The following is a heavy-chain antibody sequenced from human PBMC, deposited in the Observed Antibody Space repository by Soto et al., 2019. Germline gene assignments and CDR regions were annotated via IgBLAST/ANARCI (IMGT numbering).Heavy chain of an antibody. CDR3: ARTYYDYVWGSYSRTNTLNWCFDL. J-gene: IGHJ2*01. Sequence: QVQLVQSGAEVKKPGSSVKVSCKASGGTFSSYAISWVRQAPGQGLEWMGGIIPIFGTANYAQKFQGRVTITADESTSTAYMELSSLRSEDTAVYYCARTYYDYVWGSYSRTNTLNWCFDLWGRGTLVTVSS. CDR1: GGTFSSYA. V-gene: IGHV1-69*01. D-gene: IGHD3-16*01. CDR2: IIPIFGTA.